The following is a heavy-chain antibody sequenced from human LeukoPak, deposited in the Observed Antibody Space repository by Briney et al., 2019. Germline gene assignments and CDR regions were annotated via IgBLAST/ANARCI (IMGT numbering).Heavy chain of an antibody. Sequence: GGSLRLSCAASGFTFSSYAMHWVRQAPGKGREWVAVVSYDGSNKYYADCVKGRFTISRDNSKNRVDVQMNTLRAEDTAVYYCARDIYGSGSYYNFLVPIYYYGMDVWGKGTTVTVSS. CDR1: GFTFSSYA. CDR2: VSYDGSNK. D-gene: IGHD3-10*01. V-gene: IGHV3-30*04. CDR3: ARDIYGSGSYYNFLVPIYYYGMDV. J-gene: IGHJ6*04.